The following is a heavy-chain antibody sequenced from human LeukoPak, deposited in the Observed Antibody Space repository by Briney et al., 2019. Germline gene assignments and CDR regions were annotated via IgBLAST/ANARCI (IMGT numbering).Heavy chain of an antibody. CDR3: ARGRSLDGDYYYFVY. V-gene: IGHV4-34*01. D-gene: IGHD4-17*01. CDR2: INHSGST. CDR1: GGSFSGYY. J-gene: IGHJ4*02. Sequence: SETLSLTCAVYGGSFSGYYWSWIRQPPGKGLEWIGEINHSGSTNYNPSLKSRVTISVDTSKNQFSLKLSSVTAADTAVYYCARGRSLDGDYYYFVYWGQGTLVTVSS.